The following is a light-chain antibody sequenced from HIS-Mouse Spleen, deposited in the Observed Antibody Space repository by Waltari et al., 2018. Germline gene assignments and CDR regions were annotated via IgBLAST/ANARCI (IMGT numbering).Light chain of an antibody. J-gene: IGLJ2*01. CDR2: EDS. CDR1: ALPKKY. CDR3: YSTDSSGNHRV. V-gene: IGLV3-10*01. Sequence: SYELTQPPSVSVSPGQTARITCSGDALPKKYAYWYQQKSGQAPVLVIYEDSKRRSGIPDRVSGSSSGTMATLTISGAQVEDEADYYCYSTDSSGNHRVFGGGTKLTVL.